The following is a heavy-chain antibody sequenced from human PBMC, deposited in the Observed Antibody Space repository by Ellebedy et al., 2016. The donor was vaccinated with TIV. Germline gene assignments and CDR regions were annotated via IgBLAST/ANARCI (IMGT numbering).Heavy chain of an antibody. V-gene: IGHV4-34*01. J-gene: IGHJ4*02. Sequence: SETLSLXCAVYGGSFSGYYWSWIRQPPGKGLEWIGEINHSGSTNYNPSLKSRVAISVDTSKNQFSLKLSSVTAADTAVYYCARGRGMGVFGYWGQGTLVTVSS. D-gene: IGHD1-26*01. CDR2: INHSGST. CDR3: ARGRGMGVFGY. CDR1: GGSFSGYY.